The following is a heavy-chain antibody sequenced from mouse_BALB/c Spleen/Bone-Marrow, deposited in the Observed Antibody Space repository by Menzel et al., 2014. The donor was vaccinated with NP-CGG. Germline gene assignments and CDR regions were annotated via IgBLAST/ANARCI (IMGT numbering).Heavy chain of an antibody. V-gene: IGHV14-3*02. CDR3: APYYYGRWFTY. CDR2: IDPANGNT. D-gene: IGHD1-1*01. Sequence: EVQLQQSGAELVKPGASVKLSCTASGFNIKDPYTHWVKQRPEQGLERIGRIDPANGNTKYDPKFQGKATITADASSNTAYLQLSSLTSEDTAVYYCAPYYYGRWFTYWGQGTLVTVSA. CDR1: GFNIKDPY. J-gene: IGHJ3*01.